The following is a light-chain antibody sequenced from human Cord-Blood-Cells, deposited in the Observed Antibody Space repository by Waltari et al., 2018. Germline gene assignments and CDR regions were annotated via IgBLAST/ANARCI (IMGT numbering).Light chain of an antibody. CDR2: GKN. CDR3: NARDSSGNHYV. CDR1: SLRSYY. J-gene: IGLJ1*01. Sequence: SSELTQAPAVSVALGQTVRITCQGDSLRSYYASWYQQKPGQAPVLVIYGKNNRPSGFPALFSGSSSGDTAALTITGAQAEEEADYYCNARDSSGNHYVFGTGTKVTVL. V-gene: IGLV3-19*01.